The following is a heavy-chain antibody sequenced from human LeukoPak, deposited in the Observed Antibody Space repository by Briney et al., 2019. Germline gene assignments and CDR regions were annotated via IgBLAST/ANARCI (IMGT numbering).Heavy chain of an antibody. D-gene: IGHD1-26*01. V-gene: IGHV4-34*01. CDR3: ARSPWELLNDY. CDR2: INHSGST. J-gene: IGHJ4*02. Sequence: PSETLSLTCAVYGGSFSGYYWSWIRQPPGKGLEWIGEINHSGSTNYNPSLKSRVTISVDTSKNQFSLKPSSVTAADTAVYYCARSPWELLNDYWGQGTLVTVSS. CDR1: GGSFSGYY.